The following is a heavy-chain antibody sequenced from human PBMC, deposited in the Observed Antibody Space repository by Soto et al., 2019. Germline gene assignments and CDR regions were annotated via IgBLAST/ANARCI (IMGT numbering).Heavy chain of an antibody. V-gene: IGHV1-69*06. CDR2: IIPIFGTA. CDR1: GGTFSSYA. J-gene: IGHJ4*02. CDR3: ARVPAIAVAGTFDY. Sequence: QVQLVQSGAEVKKPGSSVKVSCKASGGTFSSYAISWVRQAPGQGLEWMGGIIPIFGTANYAQKFQGRVTITADKSTRTAYMELSSLRAEDTAVYYCARVPAIAVAGTFDYWGQGTLVTVSS. D-gene: IGHD6-19*01.